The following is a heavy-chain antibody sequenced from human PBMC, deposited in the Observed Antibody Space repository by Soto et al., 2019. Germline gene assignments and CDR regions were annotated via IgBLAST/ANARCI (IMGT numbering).Heavy chain of an antibody. J-gene: IGHJ4*02. CDR1: GYTFTGYY. CDR2: INPNSGGT. D-gene: IGHD3-22*01. Sequence: ASVKVSCKASGYTFTGYYMHWVRQAPGQGLEWMGWINPNSGGTNYAQKFQGRVTMTRDTSISTAYMELSRLRSDDTAVYYCARGHLYYYDRSRYYYKIFDYWGQGNLVTVSS. CDR3: ARGHLYYYDRSRYYYKIFDY. V-gene: IGHV1-2*02.